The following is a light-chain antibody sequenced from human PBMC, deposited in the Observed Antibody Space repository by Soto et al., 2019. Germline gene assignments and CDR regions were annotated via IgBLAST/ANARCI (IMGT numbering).Light chain of an antibody. CDR2: GAS. CDR1: QSLSSN. V-gene: IGKV3-15*01. Sequence: EMVMTQSPATLSVSPGERATLSCRASQSLSSNLAWYQQKPGQAPRLLIYGASTRATGIPARFSASGSGTDFTLTISSLEPEDFAVYYCQQRSNTFGQGTRLEIK. J-gene: IGKJ5*01. CDR3: QQRSNT.